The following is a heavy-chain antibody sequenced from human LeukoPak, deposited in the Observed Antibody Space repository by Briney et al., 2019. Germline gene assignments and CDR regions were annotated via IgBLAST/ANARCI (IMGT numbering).Heavy chain of an antibody. CDR1: GFTFSSYA. CDR3: ARRDVLRLFDP. J-gene: IGHJ5*02. D-gene: IGHD3-3*01. Sequence: KTGGSLRLSCAASGFTFSSYAMSWVRQPPGKGLEWIGEINHSGSTNYNPSLKSRVTISVDTFKNQFSLKLSSVTAADTAVYYCARRDVLRLFDPWGQGTLVTVSS. V-gene: IGHV4-34*01. CDR2: INHSGST.